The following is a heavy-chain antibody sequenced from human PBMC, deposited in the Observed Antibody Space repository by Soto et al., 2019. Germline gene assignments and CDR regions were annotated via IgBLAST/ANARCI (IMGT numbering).Heavy chain of an antibody. Sequence: SETLSLTCTVSGGSISSSSYYWGWIRQPPGKGLEWIGSIYYSGSTYYNPSLKSRVTISVDTSKNQFSLNLTSVTAADTAVYYCARGCSSTCWFASWGQGTGGTVS. V-gene: IGHV4-39*07. CDR3: ARGCSSTCWFAS. D-gene: IGHD6-13*01. CDR2: IYYSGST. CDR1: GGSISSSSYY. J-gene: IGHJ5*01.